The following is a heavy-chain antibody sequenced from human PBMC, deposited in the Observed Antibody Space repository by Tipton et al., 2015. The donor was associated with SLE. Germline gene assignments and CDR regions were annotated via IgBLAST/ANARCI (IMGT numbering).Heavy chain of an antibody. CDR2: IYYSGST. CDR3: ARVGYSGTSPYYYYYMDV. J-gene: IGHJ6*03. CDR1: DDSFSTYY. Sequence: LRLSCTVSDDSFSTYYWSWIRQPPGGGLEWIGYIYYSGSTNYNHSLKSRVTISVDTSKNQFSLNLSSVTAADTAIYYCARVGYSGTSPYYYYYMDVWGKGTTVTVSS. V-gene: IGHV4-59*01. D-gene: IGHD1-26*01.